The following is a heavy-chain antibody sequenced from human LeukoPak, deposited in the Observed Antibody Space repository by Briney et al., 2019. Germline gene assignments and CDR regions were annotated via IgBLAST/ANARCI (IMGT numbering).Heavy chain of an antibody. J-gene: IGHJ1*01. D-gene: IGHD1-26*01. CDR1: GGSFSGYY. Sequence: KPSETLSLTCAVYGGSFSGYYWSWIRQPPGKGLEWIGYIYYSGSTNYNPSLKSRVTISVDTSKNQFSLKLSSVTAADTAVYYCASYSGSYSFQHWGQGTLVTVSS. V-gene: IGHV4-59*08. CDR3: ASYSGSYSFQH. CDR2: IYYSGST.